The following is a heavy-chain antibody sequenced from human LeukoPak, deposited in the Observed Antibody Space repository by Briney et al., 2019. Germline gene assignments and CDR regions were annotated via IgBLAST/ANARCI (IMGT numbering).Heavy chain of an antibody. Sequence: ASVKVSCKASGGTFSSYAISWVRQATGQGLEWMGWMNPNSGNTGYAQKFQGRVTITRNTSISTAYMELSSLRSEDTAVYYCARGEYSSSCYAFDIWGQGTMVTVSS. CDR3: ARGEYSSSCYAFDI. J-gene: IGHJ3*02. CDR2: MNPNSGNT. D-gene: IGHD6-13*01. V-gene: IGHV1-8*03. CDR1: GGTFSSYA.